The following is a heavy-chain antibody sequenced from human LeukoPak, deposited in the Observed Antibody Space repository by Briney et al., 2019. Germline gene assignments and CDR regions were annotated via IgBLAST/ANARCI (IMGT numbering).Heavy chain of an antibody. D-gene: IGHD3-10*01. Sequence: PGGSLRLSCAASGFTFSSYEMNWVRQAPGKGLEWVSYISSSGSTIYYADSVKGRFTISRDNAKNSLYLQMNSLRAEDTVVYYCARDGAYGSGSYYNPNPPNYYFYGMDVWGQGTTVTVSS. CDR3: ARDGAYGSGSYYNPNPPNYYFYGMDV. CDR2: ISSSGSTI. CDR1: GFTFSSYE. J-gene: IGHJ6*02. V-gene: IGHV3-48*03.